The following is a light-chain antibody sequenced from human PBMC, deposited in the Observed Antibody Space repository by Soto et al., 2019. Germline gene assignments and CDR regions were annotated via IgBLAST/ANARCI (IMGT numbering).Light chain of an antibody. V-gene: IGKV1-5*03. J-gene: IGKJ1*01. CDR3: QRYKGDPWT. Sequence: DIQMTQSPSTLSASVGDRVTITCRASQSVSSWLAWYQQKPGKAPNLVIYSASSLASGGPSRFRGSGSGTEFTLTISSLEPDDFETYDCQRYKGDPWTFGQGNKVDIK. CDR2: SAS. CDR1: QSVSSW.